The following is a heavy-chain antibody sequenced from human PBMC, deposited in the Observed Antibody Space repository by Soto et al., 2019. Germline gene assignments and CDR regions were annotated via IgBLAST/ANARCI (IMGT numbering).Heavy chain of an antibody. CDR1: GYTLTSYA. D-gene: IGHD6-13*01. CDR3: AREENGYSSSWYRGQWAY. J-gene: IGHJ4*02. Sequence: GASVKVSCKASGYTLTSYAMHWVRQAPGQRLEWMGWINAGNGNTKYSQKFQGRVTITRDTSASTAYMELSSLRSEDTAVYYCAREENGYSSSWYRGQWAYWGQGTLVTVSS. CDR2: INAGNGNT. V-gene: IGHV1-3*01.